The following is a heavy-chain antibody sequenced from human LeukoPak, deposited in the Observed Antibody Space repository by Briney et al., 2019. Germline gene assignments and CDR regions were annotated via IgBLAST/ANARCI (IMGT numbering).Heavy chain of an antibody. CDR3: AAELKVGDIYFDP. J-gene: IGHJ5*02. V-gene: IGHV1-58*02. Sequence: SVKVSCKASGFTFSTSVMHWVRLTRGQRRGWIGWMVVGSGSTKYAQDFQGRVTLTSDMSTNSAYMEVSSQTSEDTATYYCAAELKVGDIYFDPWGQGTLVTVSS. D-gene: IGHD3-3*01. CDR2: MVVGSGST. CDR1: GFTFSTSV.